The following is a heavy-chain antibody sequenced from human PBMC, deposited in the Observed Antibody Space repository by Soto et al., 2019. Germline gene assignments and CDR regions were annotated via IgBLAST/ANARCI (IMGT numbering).Heavy chain of an antibody. J-gene: IGHJ6*02. CDR2: IIPIFGTA. CDR1: VGTFSSYA. Sequence: QVQLVQAGAEVTKPGSSVKVSCQASVGTFSSYAISWVRQAPGQGLEWMGGIIPIFGTANYAQKFQGRVTITADKSKSTAYMELSSLRSEDTDVYYWARDPRGGEGRYGMAVWGQGTTVTVSS. D-gene: IGHD3-10*01. CDR3: ARDPRGGEGRYGMAV. V-gene: IGHV1-69*06.